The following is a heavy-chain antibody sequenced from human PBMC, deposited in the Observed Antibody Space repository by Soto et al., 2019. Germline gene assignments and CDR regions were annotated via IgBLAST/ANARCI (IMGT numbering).Heavy chain of an antibody. V-gene: IGHV3-30-3*01. Sequence: GGSLRLSCAASGFTFSSYAMHWVRQAPGKGLEWVAVISYDGSNKYYADSVKGRFTISRDNSKNTLYLQMNSLRAEDTAVYYCARDLHSGGWFRYFQHWGQGTLVTVSS. CDR3: ARDLHSGGWFRYFQH. CDR2: ISYDGSNK. CDR1: GFTFSSYA. D-gene: IGHD6-19*01. J-gene: IGHJ1*01.